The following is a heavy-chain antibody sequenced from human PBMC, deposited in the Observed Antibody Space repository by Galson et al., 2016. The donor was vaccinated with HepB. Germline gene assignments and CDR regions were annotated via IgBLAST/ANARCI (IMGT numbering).Heavy chain of an antibody. CDR3: AKGGYGSGTYYNAIQH. J-gene: IGHJ1*01. D-gene: IGHD3-10*01. CDR2: TSGSGSST. CDR1: GFTFSIYA. V-gene: IGHV3-23*01. Sequence: LRLSCAASGFTFSIYAMSWVRQAPGKGLEWVSATSGSGSSTYYADSVKGRFTISRDNSKNTLYLQMNSLRAEDTAVYYCAKGGYGSGTYYNAIQHWGQGTVVTVSS.